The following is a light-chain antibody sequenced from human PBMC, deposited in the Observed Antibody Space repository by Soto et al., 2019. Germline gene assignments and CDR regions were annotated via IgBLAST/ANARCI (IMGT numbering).Light chain of an antibody. V-gene: IGLV2-8*01. CDR2: EVN. CDR1: SSDIGGYNS. Sequence: LTQPPSASGSPGQSVTISCTGTSSDIGGYNSVSWYQQHPGKAPRLMIYEVNKRPSGVPDRFSGSKSGYTASLTVSGLQTEDEAFYYCSSSAGIYHYLVFGGGTKLTVL. J-gene: IGLJ3*02. CDR3: SSSAGIYHYLV.